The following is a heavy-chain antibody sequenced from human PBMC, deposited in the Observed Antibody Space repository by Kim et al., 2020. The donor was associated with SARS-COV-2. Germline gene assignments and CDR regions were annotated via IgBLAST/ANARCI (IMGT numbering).Heavy chain of an antibody. V-gene: IGHV1-18*01. D-gene: IGHD3-10*01. J-gene: IGHJ6*02. CDR1: GYTFTSYG. Sequence: ASVKVSCKASGYTFTSYGISWVRQAPGQGLEWMGWISAYNGNTNYAQKLQGRVTMTTDTSTSTAYMELRSLRSDDTAVYYCARDESGSGSYYNPTRKVLNYYYYGMDVWGQGTTVTVSS. CDR2: ISAYNGNT. CDR3: ARDESGSGSYYNPTRKVLNYYYYGMDV.